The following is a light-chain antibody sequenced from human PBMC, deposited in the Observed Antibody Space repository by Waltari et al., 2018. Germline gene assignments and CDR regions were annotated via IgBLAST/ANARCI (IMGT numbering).Light chain of an antibody. CDR2: GAS. V-gene: IGKV3-20*01. CDR3: QQYGSSPWT. J-gene: IGKJ1*01. Sequence: EIVLTQSPGTLSLSPGERATIPCRASQSVSSSYLAWYQQKPGQAPRLLIYGASSRATGIPDRFSGSGSGTDFTLTISRLEPEDFAVYYCQQYGSSPWTFGQGTKVEIK. CDR1: QSVSSSY.